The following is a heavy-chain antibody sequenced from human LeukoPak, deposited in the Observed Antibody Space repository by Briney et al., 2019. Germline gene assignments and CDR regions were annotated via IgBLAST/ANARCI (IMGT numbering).Heavy chain of an antibody. CDR2: MNPNSGNT. J-gene: IGHJ6*03. Sequence: GASVKVSCKASGYTFTSYDINWVRQATGQGLEWMGWMNPNSGNTGYAQKFQGRVTITRNTSISTAYMELSSLRSEDTAVYYCARFGYSSSLGNYYYYYYMDVWGKGTTVTVSS. D-gene: IGHD6-13*01. V-gene: IGHV1-8*03. CDR3: ARFGYSSSLGNYYYYYYMDV. CDR1: GYTFTSYD.